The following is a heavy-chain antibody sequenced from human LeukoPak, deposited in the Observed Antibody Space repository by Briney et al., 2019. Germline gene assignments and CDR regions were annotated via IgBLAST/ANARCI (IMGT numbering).Heavy chain of an antibody. CDR3: ARDGYRSGVTCYGWLDP. V-gene: IGHV3-48*02. D-gene: IGHD2-15*01. CDR2: ISSSSSTI. CDR1: GFTFSSYT. Sequence: PGGSLRLSCAASGFTFSSYTMNWVRQAPGKGLEWISYISSSSSTIYYADSVKGRFTISRDNAKNSLSLQMSSLRDEDTAVYYCARDGYRSGVTCYGWLDPWGQGTTVTVSS. J-gene: IGHJ5*02.